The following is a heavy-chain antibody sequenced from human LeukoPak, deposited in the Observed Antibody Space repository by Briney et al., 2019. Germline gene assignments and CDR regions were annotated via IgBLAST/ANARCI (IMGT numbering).Heavy chain of an antibody. CDR3: ARAVTTDAFDI. Sequence: SGGSLRLSCAASGFTFSRYWMHWVRQAPGKGLVWVSRINSDGSSTSYADSVKGRFTISRDNAKNTLYLQMNSLRAEDTAVYYCARAVTTDAFDIWGQGTMVTVSS. CDR2: INSDGSST. CDR1: GFTFSRYW. D-gene: IGHD4-17*01. V-gene: IGHV3-74*01. J-gene: IGHJ3*02.